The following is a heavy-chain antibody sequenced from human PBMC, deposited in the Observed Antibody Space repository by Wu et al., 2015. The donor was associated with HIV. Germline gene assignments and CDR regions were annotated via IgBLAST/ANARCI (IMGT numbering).Heavy chain of an antibody. Sequence: QVQLVQSGAEVKKPGASVKVSCKASGYTFTGYYMHWVRQAPGQGLEWMGWINPNSGGTNYAQKFQGRVTMTRDTSISTAYMELSRLRSDDTAVYYCAREDDSSRFPPXGLLIIWGQGTMVTVSS. CDR1: GYTFTGYY. CDR3: AREDDSSRFPPXGLLII. V-gene: IGHV1-2*02. D-gene: IGHD3-22*01. CDR2: INPNSGGT. J-gene: IGHJ3*02.